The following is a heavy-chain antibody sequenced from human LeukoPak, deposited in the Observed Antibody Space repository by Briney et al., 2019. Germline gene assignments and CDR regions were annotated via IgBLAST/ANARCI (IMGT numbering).Heavy chain of an antibody. Sequence: GASVKVSCKASGYTFTNYDINWVRQATGQGLEWMGWISAYNGNTNYAQKLQGRVTMTTDTSTSTAYMELRSLRSDDTAVYYCAGVVYSSGWDYYYYYYMDVWGKGTTVTVSS. CDR1: GYTFTNYD. CDR2: ISAYNGNT. J-gene: IGHJ6*03. D-gene: IGHD6-19*01. CDR3: AGVVYSSGWDYYYYYYMDV. V-gene: IGHV1-18*01.